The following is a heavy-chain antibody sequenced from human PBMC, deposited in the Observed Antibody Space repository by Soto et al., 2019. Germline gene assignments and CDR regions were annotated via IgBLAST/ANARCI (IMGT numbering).Heavy chain of an antibody. CDR2: IYHSGST. D-gene: IGHD3-3*01. CDR3: ARVTYDFWSGYSFAY. CDR1: GGSISSGGYS. J-gene: IGHJ4*02. Sequence: SETLSLTCAVSGGSISSGGYSWSWIRQPPGKGLEWIGYIYHSGSTYYNPSLKSRVTISVDRSKNQFSLKLSSVTAADTAVYYCARVTYDFWSGYSFAYWGQGTLVTVSS. V-gene: IGHV4-30-2*01.